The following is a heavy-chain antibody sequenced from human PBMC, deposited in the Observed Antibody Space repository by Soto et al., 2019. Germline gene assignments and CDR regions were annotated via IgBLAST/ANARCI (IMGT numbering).Heavy chain of an antibody. CDR3: ARDASSLPTFFDY. Sequence: QVQLVQSGAEVKKPGASVKVSCKASGYTFTSYGFSWVRQAPGQGLEWMGWISAYNGKTKSAQKFQDRVTMTTDSPTSTAYMELRSLRSDDTAVYYCARDASSLPTFFDYWGQGTLVTVSS. D-gene: IGHD2-15*01. J-gene: IGHJ4*02. CDR1: GYTFTSYG. CDR2: ISAYNGKT. V-gene: IGHV1-18*01.